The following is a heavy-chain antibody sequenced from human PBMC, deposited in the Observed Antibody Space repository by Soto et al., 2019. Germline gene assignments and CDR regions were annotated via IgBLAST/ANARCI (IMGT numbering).Heavy chain of an antibody. CDR1: GYTFTDYC. CDR3: TRDLSPLTSGRAGRDWFDP. D-gene: IGHD3-10*01. V-gene: IGHV1-2*02. J-gene: IGHJ5*02. Sequence: QVQLVQSGAEVKKPGASVKVSCKASGYTFTDYCIHWVRQAPGQGLEWMGWTNPNGGATNYAQRFHGRVTMTRDPSINPAYMDLSGLRSDDPAVYFCTRDLSPLTSGRAGRDWFDPWGQGPPVSVSS. CDR2: TNPNGGAT.